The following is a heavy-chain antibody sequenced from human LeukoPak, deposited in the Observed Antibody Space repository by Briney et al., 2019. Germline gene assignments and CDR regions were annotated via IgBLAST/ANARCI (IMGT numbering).Heavy chain of an antibody. Sequence: GGSLRLSCAASGFTFSSYAMSWVRQAPGKGLEWVSAISGSGGSTYYADSVKGRFTISRDNSKNTLYLQMNSLRAEDTAVYYCAKDFRYFDRPRPDAFDIWGQGTMVTVSS. CDR2: ISGSGGST. J-gene: IGHJ3*02. D-gene: IGHD3-9*01. V-gene: IGHV3-23*01. CDR1: GFTFSSYA. CDR3: AKDFRYFDRPRPDAFDI.